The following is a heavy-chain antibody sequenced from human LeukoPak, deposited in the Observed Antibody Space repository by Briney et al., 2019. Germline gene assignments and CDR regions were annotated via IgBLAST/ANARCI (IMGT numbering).Heavy chain of an antibody. D-gene: IGHD2-15*01. CDR2: MNPNSGNT. V-gene: IGHV1-8*01. J-gene: IGHJ3*02. CDR1: GYAFTNYD. CDR3: ARDPVVDGGDAFDI. Sequence: ASVKVSCKASGYAFTNYDINWVRRATGQGLEWMGWMNPNSGNTGYAQKFQGRVTMTRDTSTSTVYMELSSLRSEDTAVYYCARDPVVDGGDAFDIWGQGTMVTVSS.